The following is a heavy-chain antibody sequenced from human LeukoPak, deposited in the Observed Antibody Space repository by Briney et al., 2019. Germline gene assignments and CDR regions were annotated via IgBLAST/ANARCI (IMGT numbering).Heavy chain of an antibody. CDR2: IYYSGTT. D-gene: IGHD3-10*01. J-gene: IGHJ4*02. CDR3: ARTLLWFGELEPYFDS. V-gene: IGHV4-39*01. CDR1: GGFISSSSSY. Sequence: SETLSLTCTVSGGFISSSSSYWGWIRQPPGKGLEWIGGIYYSGTTYYNPSLKSRVTISVDTSKNQFSLKVNSVTAADTAVYYCARTLLWFGELEPYFDSWGQGTLVTVSS.